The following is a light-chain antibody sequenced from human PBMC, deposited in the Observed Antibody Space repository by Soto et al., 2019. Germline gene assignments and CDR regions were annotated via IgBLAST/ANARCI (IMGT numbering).Light chain of an antibody. J-gene: IGKJ2*01. Sequence: EIVLTQSPATLSLPPGERATLSCRASQSVSSYLAWYQQKPGQAPRLLIDDASNRATGIPARFSDNGSGTDFTLTISSLEPEDFAIYYCQQRSNWPYTFGQGTKLEIK. CDR1: QSVSSY. CDR3: QQRSNWPYT. V-gene: IGKV3-11*01. CDR2: DAS.